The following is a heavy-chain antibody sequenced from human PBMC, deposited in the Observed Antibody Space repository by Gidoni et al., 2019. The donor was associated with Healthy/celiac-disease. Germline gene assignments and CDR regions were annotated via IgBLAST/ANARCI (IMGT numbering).Heavy chain of an antibody. J-gene: IGHJ4*02. CDR3: AKYSSGWKAFDY. D-gene: IGHD6-19*01. Sequence: EVQLVESGGGLVKPGGSLRLSCAASGFTFSSDNMNWARQAPGKGLEWVSYISSTSSYINYADSVKGRFTISRDNAKNSLYLQVNSLRAEDTAMYYCAKYSSGWKAFDYWGLGTLVTVSS. CDR1: GFTFSSDN. CDR2: ISSTSSYI. V-gene: IGHV3-21*01.